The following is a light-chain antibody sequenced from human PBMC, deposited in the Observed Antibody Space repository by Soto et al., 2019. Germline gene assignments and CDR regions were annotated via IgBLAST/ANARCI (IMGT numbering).Light chain of an antibody. CDR2: STN. V-gene: IGLV8-61*01. CDR3: LLYMNYGVSV. Sequence: QTVLIQEPSFSVCPGGSVTLTCGLSSFSVSTSYYPSWYQQTPGQAPRTLIYSTNTRSPGVPDRFSGSILGNKAALTITGAQAEDESDYYCLLYMNYGVSVFGTGTKV. CDR1: SFSVSTSYY. J-gene: IGLJ1*01.